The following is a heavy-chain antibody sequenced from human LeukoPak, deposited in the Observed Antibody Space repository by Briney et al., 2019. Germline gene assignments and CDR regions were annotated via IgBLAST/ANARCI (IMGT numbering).Heavy chain of an antibody. CDR3: AKGELHFNTCSFDY. CDR2: ISYDGNHK. Sequence: GTALRLSCAASGFTFSSGMHWVRQAPGKGLEWVAVISYDGNHKYYGDSVKGRFTISRDNSRNTLYLQMDSLKTEDTAVYYCAKGELHFNTCSFDYWGQGTLVTVSS. V-gene: IGHV3-30*18. CDR1: GFTFSSG. D-gene: IGHD1-26*01. J-gene: IGHJ4*02.